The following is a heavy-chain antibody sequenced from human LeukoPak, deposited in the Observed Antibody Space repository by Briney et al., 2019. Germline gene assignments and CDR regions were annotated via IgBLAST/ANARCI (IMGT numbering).Heavy chain of an antibody. CDR3: TRGQVTSVTGLAAFDI. CDR1: GFTFSSYW. D-gene: IGHD4-17*01. CDR2: IKQDGSEK. Sequence: PGGSLRLSCAASGFTFSSYWMSWVRQAPGKGLEWVANIKQDGSEKYYVDSVKGRFTISRDDAKNSLYLQMNSLRAEDTAVYYCTRGQVTSVTGLAAFDIWGQGTLVTVSS. V-gene: IGHV3-7*04. J-gene: IGHJ3*02.